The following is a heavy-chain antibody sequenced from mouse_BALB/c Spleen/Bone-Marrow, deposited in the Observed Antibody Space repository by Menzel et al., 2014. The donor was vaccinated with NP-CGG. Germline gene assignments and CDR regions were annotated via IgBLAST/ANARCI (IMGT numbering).Heavy chain of an antibody. V-gene: IGHV1S137*01. J-gene: IGHJ4*01. D-gene: IGHD2-14*01. CDR1: GYTFTDYA. Sequence: QVQLKESGAELVRPGVSVKISCKGSGYTFTDYAIHWVKQSHAKSLEWIGLISGYYGDAIYNQKFKGKATMTVDKSSSTAYMDLARLTSEDSAIYYCARSGKVRNAMDYWGRGTSVTVSS. CDR3: ARSGKVRNAMDY. CDR2: ISGYYGDA.